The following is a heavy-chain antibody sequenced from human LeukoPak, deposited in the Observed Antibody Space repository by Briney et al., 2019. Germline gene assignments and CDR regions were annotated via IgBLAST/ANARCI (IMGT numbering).Heavy chain of an antibody. V-gene: IGHV3-33*01. CDR2: IWKDGRKK. J-gene: IGHJ3*02. CDR3: ARGNHDSSGYAFDI. D-gene: IGHD3-22*01. Sequence: PGRSLRLSCAPSGFSFTSYGMHWVRQAPGNGLEGVAYIWKDGRKKDHRDSVKRRFTIARDNSNNTLHPQMNSLRAEDTAVYYCARGNHDSSGYAFDIWGQGTMVTVSS. CDR1: GFSFTSYG.